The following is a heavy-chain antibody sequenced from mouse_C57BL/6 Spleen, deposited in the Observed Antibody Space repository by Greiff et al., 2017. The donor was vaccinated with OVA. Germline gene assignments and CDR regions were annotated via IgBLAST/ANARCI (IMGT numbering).Heavy chain of an antibody. CDR1: GYTFTSYW. Sequence: QVQLQQSGAELVKPGASVKLSCKASGYTFTSYWMHWVKQRPGRGLEWIGRIDPNSGGTKYNEKFKSKGTLTVDKPTSTAYMQLSSLTSEDSAVYYCARSDWDIYYFDYWGQGTTLTVSS. CDR2: IDPNSGGT. J-gene: IGHJ2*01. V-gene: IGHV1-62-3*01. D-gene: IGHD4-1*01. CDR3: ARSDWDIYYFDY.